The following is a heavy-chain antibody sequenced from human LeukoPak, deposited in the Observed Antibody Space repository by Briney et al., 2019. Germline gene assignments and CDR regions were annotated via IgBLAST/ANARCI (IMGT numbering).Heavy chain of an antibody. Sequence: PSEPLSLTCTVSGAYISSSSYYWAWIRQPPEKGLERIGSIYYTGSTYYNTSLKSRVTISVDTSKTQFSLNLSSVTAADTAVYYCARLDSTGWYVFDFWGQGTLVTVSS. CDR3: ARLDSTGWYVFDF. V-gene: IGHV4-39*01. J-gene: IGHJ4*02. D-gene: IGHD6-19*01. CDR2: IYYTGST. CDR1: GAYISSSSYY.